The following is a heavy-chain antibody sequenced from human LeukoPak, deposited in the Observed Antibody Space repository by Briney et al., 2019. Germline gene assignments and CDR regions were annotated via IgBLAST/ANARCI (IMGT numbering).Heavy chain of an antibody. D-gene: IGHD2-15*01. CDR3: ARESAYCSGVSCFFDY. J-gene: IGHJ4*02. CDR1: GFTFNSYE. V-gene: IGHV3-48*03. Sequence: GGSLRLSCVVSGFTFNSYEMNWVRQAPGKGLEWVSYITGSGRTTYYADSVKGRFTISRDNAKNSLYLQMNSLRAEDTAVYYCARESAYCSGVSCFFDYWGQGTLVTVSS. CDR2: ITGSGRTT.